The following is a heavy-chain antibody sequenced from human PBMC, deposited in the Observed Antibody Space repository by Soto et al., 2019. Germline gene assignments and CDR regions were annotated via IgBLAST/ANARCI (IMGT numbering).Heavy chain of an antibody. CDR2: IYWDDDR. D-gene: IGHD3-3*01. J-gene: IGHJ4*02. CDR3: VHSVATEWRDHFDS. V-gene: IGHV2-5*02. CDR1: GFSVSTSGVT. Sequence: SGPTLVNPTQTLTLTCTCSGFSVSTSGVTVGWIRQPPGKALEWLALIYWDDDRRYSLSLNNRLTITKDTSKNQVFLTMTNMDPVDTATYYCVHSVATEWRDHFDSWGQGILVTVSS.